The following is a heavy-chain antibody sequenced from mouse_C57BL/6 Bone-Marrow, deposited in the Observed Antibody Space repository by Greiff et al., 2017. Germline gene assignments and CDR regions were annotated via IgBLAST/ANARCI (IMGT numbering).Heavy chain of an antibody. J-gene: IGHJ1*03. CDR3: ARLWLDWYFDV. V-gene: IGHV5-4*01. D-gene: IGHD2-2*01. Sequence: EVQLVESGGGLVKPGGSLKLSCAASGFTFSSYALSWVRQTPEKRREWVATISDGGSYTYYPDNVKGRFTISRDNAKNNLYLQMSHLKSEDTAMYYCARLWLDWYFDVWGTGTTVTVSS. CDR2: ISDGGSYT. CDR1: GFTFSSYA.